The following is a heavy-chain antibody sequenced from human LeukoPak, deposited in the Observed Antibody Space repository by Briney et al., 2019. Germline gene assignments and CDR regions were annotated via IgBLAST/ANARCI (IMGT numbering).Heavy chain of an antibody. CDR1: GFTFSHFG. V-gene: IGHV3-33*06. D-gene: IGHD4-11*01. CDR3: AKDAQRGFDFSNSLES. CDR2: IWSDGTEK. J-gene: IGHJ4*02. Sequence: GGSLRLSCTTSGFTFSHFGMHWVRQAPGKGLEWVAVIWSDGTEKYYGDSVKGRFTISRDNSENAVYLHMSSLRVEDTAVHYCAKDAQRGFDFSNSLESWGQGTVVTVSS.